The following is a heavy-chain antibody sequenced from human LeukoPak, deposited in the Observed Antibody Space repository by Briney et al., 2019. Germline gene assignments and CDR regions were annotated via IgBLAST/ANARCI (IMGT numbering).Heavy chain of an antibody. CDR2: IYSSGSA. D-gene: IGHD6-19*01. CDR3: ARDVRYASGWSTPES. V-gene: IGHV4-4*07. J-gene: IGHJ5*02. Sequence: SETLSLTCTVSGGSIINHYWSWIRQPAGKGLEWIGRIYSSGSANYSPCLKSRVSMSIDTSNNHFSLNLTSVTAADTALYFCARDVRYASGWSTPESWGQGTLVTVSS. CDR1: GGSIINHY.